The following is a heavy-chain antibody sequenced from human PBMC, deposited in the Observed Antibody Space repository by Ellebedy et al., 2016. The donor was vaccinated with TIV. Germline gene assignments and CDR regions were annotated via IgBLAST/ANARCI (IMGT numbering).Heavy chain of an antibody. V-gene: IGHV4-34*01. CDR2: INHGGST. Sequence: MPSETLSLTCAVYGGSFSGYFWTWIRQPPGKGLEWIGEINHGGSTNYNPSLTTRVSISVDTSKNQFSLKLTSVTAADTAVYYCARVSNLKGADYWGQGTLVTVSS. J-gene: IGHJ4*02. CDR3: ARVSNLKGADY. D-gene: IGHD3-16*01. CDR1: GGSFSGYF.